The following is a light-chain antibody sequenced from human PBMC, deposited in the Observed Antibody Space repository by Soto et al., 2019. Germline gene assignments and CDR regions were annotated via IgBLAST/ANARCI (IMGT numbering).Light chain of an antibody. Sequence: QSVLTQPASVSGSPGQSITISCTATSTDVGTFDYVAWYQQYPGKAPKLIIYEVINRPSGVSNRFSGSKSANTASLIISGLEAEDEADYYCSSYTTSASLLFGGGTKVTVL. CDR3: SSYTTSASLL. V-gene: IGLV2-14*01. CDR1: STDVGTFDY. CDR2: EVI. J-gene: IGLJ2*01.